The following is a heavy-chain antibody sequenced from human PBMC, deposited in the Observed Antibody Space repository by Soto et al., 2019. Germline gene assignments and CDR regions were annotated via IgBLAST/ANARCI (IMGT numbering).Heavy chain of an antibody. D-gene: IGHD6-13*01. CDR3: AKDLLYSSSWSSSDC. Sequence: QVQLVESGGGVVQPGRSLRLSCAASGFTFSDYAMHWVRQAPGKGLEWVAVVAYDGNNMYLPDSVKGRFTISRDNSKNTIYLQMNSLRAEDTAVYYCAKDLLYSSSWSSSDCWGQGTLVTVSS. CDR2: VAYDGNNM. CDR1: GFTFSDYA. J-gene: IGHJ4*02. V-gene: IGHV3-30-3*01.